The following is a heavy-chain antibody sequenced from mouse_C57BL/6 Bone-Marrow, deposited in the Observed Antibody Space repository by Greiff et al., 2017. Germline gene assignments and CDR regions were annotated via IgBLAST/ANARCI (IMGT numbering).Heavy chain of an antibody. CDR2: IDPSDSYT. CDR1: GYTFTSYW. Sequence: VQVVESGAELVRPGTSVKLSCKASGYTFTSYWMHWVKQRPGQGLEWIGVIDPSDSYTNYNQKFKGKATLTVDTSSSTAYMQLSSLTSEDSAVYYCARLYYYGSSYDAMDYWGQGTSVTVSS. J-gene: IGHJ4*01. V-gene: IGHV1-59*01. D-gene: IGHD1-1*01. CDR3: ARLYYYGSSYDAMDY.